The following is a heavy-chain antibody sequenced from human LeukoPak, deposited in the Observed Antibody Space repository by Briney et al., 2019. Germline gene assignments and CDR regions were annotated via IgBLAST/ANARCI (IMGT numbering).Heavy chain of an antibody. CDR3: ATAPPLRRYNWFDP. D-gene: IGHD3-16*01. CDR2: FDPEDGET. CDR1: GYTLTELS. Sequence: ASVEVSCKVSGYTLTELSMHWVRQAPGKGLEWMGGFDPEDGETIYAQKFQGRVTMTEDTSTDTAYMELSSLRSEDTAVYYCATAPPLRRYNWFDPWGQGTLVTVSS. J-gene: IGHJ5*02. V-gene: IGHV1-24*01.